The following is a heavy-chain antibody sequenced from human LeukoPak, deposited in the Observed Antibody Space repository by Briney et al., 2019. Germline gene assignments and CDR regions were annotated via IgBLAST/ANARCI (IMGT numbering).Heavy chain of an antibody. CDR2: ISYDGSNK. D-gene: IGHD3-10*01. V-gene: IGHV3-30-3*01. Sequence: GSLRLSCAASGFTFSSYAMHWVRQAPGKGLEWVAVISYDGSNKYYADSVKGRFTISRDNSKNTLYLQMNSLRAEDTAVYYCARDSRYYGSGSYYNYWGQGTLVTVSS. J-gene: IGHJ4*02. CDR1: GFTFSSYA. CDR3: ARDSRYYGSGSYYNY.